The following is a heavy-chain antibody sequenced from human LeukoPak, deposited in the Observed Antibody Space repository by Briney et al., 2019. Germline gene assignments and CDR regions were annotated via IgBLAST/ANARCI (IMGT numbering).Heavy chain of an antibody. V-gene: IGHV4-59*01. J-gene: IGHJ4*02. Sequence: PSETLSLTCTVSGGSISSYYWSWIRQPPGKGLEWIGYIYYSGSTNYNPSLKSRVTISVDTSKNQFSLKLSSVTAADTAVYYCAWGYNLDYFDYWGQGTLVTVSS. D-gene: IGHD5-24*01. CDR3: AWGYNLDYFDY. CDR1: GGSISSYY. CDR2: IYYSGST.